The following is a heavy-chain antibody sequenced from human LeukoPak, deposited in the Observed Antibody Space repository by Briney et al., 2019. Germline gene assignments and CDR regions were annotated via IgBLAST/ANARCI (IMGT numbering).Heavy chain of an antibody. Sequence: GGSLRLSCAASGFTFSSYWMSWVRQVPGKGLEWVANIKQDGSEKYYVDSVKGRFTISRDNAKNSLYLQMNSLRAEDTAVYYCARGPYYDILTGYYPPDYWGQGTLVTVSS. CDR2: IKQDGSEK. V-gene: IGHV3-7*03. CDR1: GFTFSSYW. CDR3: ARGPYYDILTGYYPPDY. D-gene: IGHD3-9*01. J-gene: IGHJ4*02.